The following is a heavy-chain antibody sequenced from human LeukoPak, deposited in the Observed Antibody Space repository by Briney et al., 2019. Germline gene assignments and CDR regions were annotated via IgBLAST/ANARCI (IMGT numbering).Heavy chain of an antibody. V-gene: IGHV5-51*01. D-gene: IGHD3-22*01. CDR3: ARPTYYFDSSGYYYVGFFDY. CDR2: IYPGDSET. Sequence: GESLKISCKGSGYSFTSYWIGWVRQMPGKGLEWMGIIYPGDSETRYSPSSQGQVTISADKSISTAYLQWSSLKASDTAMYYCARPTYYFDSSGYYYVGFFDYWGQGTLVTVSS. J-gene: IGHJ4*02. CDR1: GYSFTSYW.